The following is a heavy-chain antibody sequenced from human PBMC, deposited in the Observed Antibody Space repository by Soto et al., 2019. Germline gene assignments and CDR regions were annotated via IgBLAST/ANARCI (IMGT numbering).Heavy chain of an antibody. D-gene: IGHD6-6*01. Sequence: EVQLVESGGGLVQPGGSLRLSCAASGFTFSSYSMNWVRQAPGKGLEWVSYIISSSNSIYYADSVKGRFTISRDNAKNSLYLQMNSLRDEDTAVYYCARGGAARPDYWGQGTLVTVSS. J-gene: IGHJ4*02. CDR3: ARGGAARPDY. CDR2: IISSSNSI. V-gene: IGHV3-48*02. CDR1: GFTFSSYS.